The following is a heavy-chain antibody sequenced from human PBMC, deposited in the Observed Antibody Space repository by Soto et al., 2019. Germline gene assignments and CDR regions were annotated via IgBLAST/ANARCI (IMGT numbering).Heavy chain of an antibody. CDR3: ASTYYDFWSGYYQVAPHQIYYGMDV. CDR2: INPSGGST. CDR1: GYTFISYY. V-gene: IGHV1-46*01. Sequence: ASVKVSCKASGYTFISYYMHWVRQAPGQGLEWMGIINPSGGSTRYAQKFQGRVTMTRDTSPSTVYLEVSSLRSEDAAVYYCASTYYDFWSGYYQVAPHQIYYGMDVRGQGTTVTVSS. J-gene: IGHJ6*02. D-gene: IGHD3-3*01.